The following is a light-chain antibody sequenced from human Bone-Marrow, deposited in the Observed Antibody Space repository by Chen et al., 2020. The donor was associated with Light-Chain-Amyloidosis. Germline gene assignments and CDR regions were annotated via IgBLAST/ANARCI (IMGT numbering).Light chain of an antibody. CDR2: RGT. V-gene: IGLV3-25*03. CDR3: PSADSSGTYEVI. CDR1: DLPTKY. Sequence: SYELTQPPSVSVSPGQTARITCSGDDLPTKYAYGYQQKPGQATVLVIQRGTERPSGVSERFSGSSSGTTATLNISGVQAEDEADYHCPSADSSGTYEVIFGGGTKLTVL. J-gene: IGLJ2*01.